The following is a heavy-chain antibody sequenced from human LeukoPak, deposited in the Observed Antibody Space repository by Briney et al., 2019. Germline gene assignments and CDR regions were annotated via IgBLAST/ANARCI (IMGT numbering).Heavy chain of an antibody. V-gene: IGHV3-30-3*02. D-gene: IGHD4-11*01. CDR1: GFTFSGYA. CDR2: ISYDGSNE. Sequence: PGGSLRLSCAASGFTFSGYAMHWVRQAPGKGLEWVAVISYDGSNEYYADSVKGRFTISRDNSKNTLYLQMNSLSVEDTAVYYCAKFHTVTTTYWGQGTLVTVSS. CDR3: AKFHTVTTTY. J-gene: IGHJ4*02.